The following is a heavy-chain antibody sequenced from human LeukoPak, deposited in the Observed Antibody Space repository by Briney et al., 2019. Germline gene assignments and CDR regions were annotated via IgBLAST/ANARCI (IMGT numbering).Heavy chain of an antibody. V-gene: IGHV3-48*02. Sequence: GGSVRLSCAGSGFNFSHYSMNWVRQAPGEGLEWVSYISRSSTTIFYADSVKGRFTISRDNAKDSVYLQMNSLRDGDAAVYYCARSDGSGSDRDYWGQGTLVTVSS. D-gene: IGHD3-10*01. CDR2: ISRSSTTI. CDR3: ARSDGSGSDRDY. J-gene: IGHJ4*02. CDR1: GFNFSHYS.